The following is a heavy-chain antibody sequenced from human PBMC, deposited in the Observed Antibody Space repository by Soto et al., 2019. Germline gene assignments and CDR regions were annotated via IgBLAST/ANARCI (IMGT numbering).Heavy chain of an antibody. V-gene: IGHV3-23*01. CDR1: GFTFNNYA. CDR3: AKDRLAGNFDY. CDR2: ISNTGGGT. Sequence: PGGSLGLSCAASGFTFNNYAMNWVRQAPGMGLEWVATISNTGGGTYYADSVKGRFTISRDNSKNTLYLQMSSLRVEDTAVYYCAKDRLAGNFDYWGQGTQVTVSS. J-gene: IGHJ4*02.